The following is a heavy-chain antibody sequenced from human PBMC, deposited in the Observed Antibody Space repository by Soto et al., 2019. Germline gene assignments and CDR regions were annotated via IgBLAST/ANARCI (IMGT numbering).Heavy chain of an antibody. D-gene: IGHD5-12*01. Sequence: QVQLVQSGAEVKKPGASVKVSCKAAGYTFSNYYIHWVRQAPGQGLAWMGIINPSGGSTTDAQKFQRRGSMTRDTRASSVDKELSSRRSEDTAVYYCARDGWLRTDYRYYMDVWGKGTTVTVSS. CDR1: GYTFSNYY. J-gene: IGHJ6*03. CDR2: INPSGGST. V-gene: IGHV1-46*03. CDR3: ARDGWLRTDYRYYMDV.